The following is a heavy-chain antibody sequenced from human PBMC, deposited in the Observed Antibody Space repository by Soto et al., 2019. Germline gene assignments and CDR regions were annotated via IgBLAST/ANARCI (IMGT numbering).Heavy chain of an antibody. V-gene: IGHV1-3*01. D-gene: IGHD3-3*01. J-gene: IGHJ6*02. CDR3: AREYYDFWSVSGGMDV. CDR1: GYTFTSYA. Sequence: RASVKVSCKASGYTFTSYAMHWVRQAPGQRLEWMGWINAGNGNTKYSQKFQGRVTITRDTSASTAYMELSSLRSEDTAVYYCAREYYDFWSVSGGMDVWGQGTTVTVSS. CDR2: INAGNGNT.